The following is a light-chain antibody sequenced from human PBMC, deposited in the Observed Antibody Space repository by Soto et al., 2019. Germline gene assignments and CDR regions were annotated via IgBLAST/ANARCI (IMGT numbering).Light chain of an antibody. CDR1: SSNIGAGYD. CDR3: QSYDSSLSGVV. Sequence: QPVLTQPPSVSGAPGQRVTISCTGRSSNIGAGYDVHGYQQLPGTAPKLLIYGNSNRPSGVPDRFSGSKSGTSAYLAITGRQADDEADYYCQSYDSSLSGVVFGGGTKLTVL. CDR2: GNS. V-gene: IGLV1-40*01. J-gene: IGLJ2*01.